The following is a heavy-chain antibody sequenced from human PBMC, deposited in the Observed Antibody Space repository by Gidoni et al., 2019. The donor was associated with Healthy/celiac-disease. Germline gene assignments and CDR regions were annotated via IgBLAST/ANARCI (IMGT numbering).Heavy chain of an antibody. D-gene: IGHD3-22*01. Sequence: QVQLVESGGGVVQPGRSLRLSCAASGFTFSSYGMHWVRQAPGKGLEGVAVIGFDGMNKYYADSVKGLFTISRDNSKNTLYLQINSLRADDPALFFCARGGLYYYSCGYLYFYYLGQGTLVTVSS. CDR2: IGFDGMNK. V-gene: IGHV3-33*01. CDR1: GFTFSSYG. J-gene: IGHJ4*02. CDR3: ARGGLYYYSCGYLYFYY.